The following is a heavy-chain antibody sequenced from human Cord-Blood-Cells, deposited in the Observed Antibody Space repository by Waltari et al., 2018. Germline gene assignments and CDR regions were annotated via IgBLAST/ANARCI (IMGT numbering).Heavy chain of an antibody. D-gene: IGHD6-13*01. CDR3: AKGGIAAADAFDI. CDR2: ISWDGGST. CDR1: GFTFDDHT. Sequence: EVQLVESGGVVVQPGGSLRLSCAASGFTFDDHTMHWVRQAPGKGLEWVSLISWDGGSTYYADSVKGRFTISRDNSKNSLYLQMNSLRTEDTALYYCAKGGIAAADAFDIWGQGTMVTVSS. J-gene: IGHJ3*02. V-gene: IGHV3-43*01.